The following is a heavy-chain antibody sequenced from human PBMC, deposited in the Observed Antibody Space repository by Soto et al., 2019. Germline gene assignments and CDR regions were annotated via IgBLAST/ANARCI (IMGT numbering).Heavy chain of an antibody. CDR2: IKSTIDGGTT. J-gene: IGHJ4*01. Sequence: GGSLRLSCAASGFPFPNAWMNWVRQAPGKGLEWVGRIKSTIDGGTTDYAEPVKGRFAISRDDSNNMVYLQMNSLKIEDTAVYYCTTDSFNAIKIDRYDYWGHGNVVTVSS. D-gene: IGHD2-8*01. CDR3: TTDSFNAIKIDRYDY. CDR1: GFPFPNAW. V-gene: IGHV3-15*07.